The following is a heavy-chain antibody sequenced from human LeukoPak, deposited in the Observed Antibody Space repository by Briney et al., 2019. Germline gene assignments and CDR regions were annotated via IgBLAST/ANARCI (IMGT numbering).Heavy chain of an antibody. Sequence: GGSLRLSCAAFGFTFSNYAIHWVRQVPGKGLEWVAFISYDGSNKHYADSVKGRFTISRDNSKNTLYLQMNSLRPEDTAVYYCARARFGYNRGPFDYWGQGILVTVSS. J-gene: IGHJ4*02. D-gene: IGHD5-24*01. V-gene: IGHV3-30-3*01. CDR1: GFTFSNYA. CDR3: ARARFGYNRGPFDY. CDR2: ISYDGSNK.